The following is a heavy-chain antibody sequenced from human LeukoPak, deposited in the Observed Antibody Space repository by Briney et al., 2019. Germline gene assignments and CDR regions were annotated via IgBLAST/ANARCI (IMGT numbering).Heavy chain of an antibody. J-gene: IGHJ4*02. Sequence: SETLSLTCTVSGGSISSSSYYWGWIRQPPGKGLEWIVSIYYSGSTYYNPSLKSRVTISVDTSKNQFSLKLSSVTAADTAVYYCARKAVAGPNFDYWGQGTLVTVSS. CDR3: ARKAVAGPNFDY. V-gene: IGHV4-39*01. CDR2: IYYSGST. CDR1: GGSISSSSYY. D-gene: IGHD6-19*01.